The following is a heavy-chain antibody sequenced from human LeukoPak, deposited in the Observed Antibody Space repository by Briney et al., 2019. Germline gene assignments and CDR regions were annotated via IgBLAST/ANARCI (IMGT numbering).Heavy chain of an antibody. CDR2: ISTGSEVS. Sequence: GGSLRLSCAASGFTYTKFGMSWVRQAPGKGLEWVSVISTGSEVSYYADSVKGRFTISRDNSRNTLYLQMTGLRAEDTAIYYCAKGQSSTATRSFDSWGQGTLVTVST. V-gene: IGHV3-23*01. J-gene: IGHJ4*02. CDR3: AKGQSSTATRSFDS. CDR1: GFTYTKFG. D-gene: IGHD2-2*01.